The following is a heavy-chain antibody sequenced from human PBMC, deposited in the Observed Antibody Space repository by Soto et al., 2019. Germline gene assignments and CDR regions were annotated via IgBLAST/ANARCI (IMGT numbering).Heavy chain of an antibody. CDR3: AKGGRQWLVTSDFNY. CDR1: GFTFSDYA. CDR2: VSHDGRNT. V-gene: IGHV3-30*18. D-gene: IGHD6-19*01. Sequence: VQLVESGGGVVQPGRSLRLSCAASGFTFSDYAMHWVRQAPGKGLEWVAVVSHDGRNTHYADSAKGRFTISRDSSKYTGTLEMTIMTAKYTAVYYCAKGGRQWLVTSDFNYWGQGDLVSVTS. J-gene: IGHJ4*02.